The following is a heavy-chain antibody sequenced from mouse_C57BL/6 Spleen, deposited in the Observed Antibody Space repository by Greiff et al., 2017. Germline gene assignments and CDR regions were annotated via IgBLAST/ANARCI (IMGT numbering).Heavy chain of an antibody. CDR2: IDHANGNT. V-gene: IGHV14-3*01. CDR3: VYHSYDEAY. Sequence: VQLKQSVAELVRPGASVKLSCTASGFNINNTYMHWVKQRPEQGLEWIGRIDHANGNTKYAPEFPGKATITADTSSNTAYLQLSSLTSEDTASYYCVYHSYDEAYWGQGTLVTVSA. J-gene: IGHJ3*01. CDR1: GFNINNTY. D-gene: IGHD2-12*01.